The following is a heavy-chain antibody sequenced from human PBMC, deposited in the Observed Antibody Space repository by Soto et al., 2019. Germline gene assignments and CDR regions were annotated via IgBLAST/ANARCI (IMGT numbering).Heavy chain of an antibody. CDR3: ARGGEVSSSSRYYGMDV. J-gene: IGHJ6*02. Sequence: ASVKVSCKASGYTFTGYYMHWVRQAPGQGLEWMGWINPNSGGTNYAQKFQGWVPMTRDTSISTAYMELSRLRSDDTAVYYCARGGEVSSSSRYYGMDVWGQGTTVTVSS. CDR1: GYTFTGYY. D-gene: IGHD6-6*01. V-gene: IGHV1-2*04. CDR2: INPNSGGT.